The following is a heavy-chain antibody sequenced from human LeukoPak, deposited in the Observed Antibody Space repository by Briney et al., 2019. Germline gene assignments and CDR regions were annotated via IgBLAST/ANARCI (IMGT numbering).Heavy chain of an antibody. D-gene: IGHD6-19*01. V-gene: IGHV3-23*01. Sequence: QPGGSLRLSCVVSGLPFSNCVMAWVRQAPGKGPEWVSSISVSGTSTYYADSVKGRFTISRDNSKNTVYLQMNSLRVDDTAIYYCAKGFSGRPPIHFFEYWGRGALVTVSS. CDR1: GLPFSNCV. CDR2: ISVSGTST. CDR3: AKGFSGRPPIHFFEY. J-gene: IGHJ4*02.